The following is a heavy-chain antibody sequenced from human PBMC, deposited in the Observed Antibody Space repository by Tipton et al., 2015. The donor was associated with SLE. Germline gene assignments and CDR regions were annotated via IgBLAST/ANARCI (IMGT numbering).Heavy chain of an antibody. Sequence: TLSLTCTVSGGSISSYYWSWIRQPPGKGLEWIGYIYYSGSTNYNPSLKSRVTISVDTSKNQFSLKLSSVTAADTAVYYCARGWTDDSSGYFYFDYWGQGTLVTVSS. CDR2: IYYSGST. D-gene: IGHD3-22*01. CDR1: GGSISSYY. V-gene: IGHV4-59*12. J-gene: IGHJ4*02. CDR3: ARGWTDDSSGYFYFDY.